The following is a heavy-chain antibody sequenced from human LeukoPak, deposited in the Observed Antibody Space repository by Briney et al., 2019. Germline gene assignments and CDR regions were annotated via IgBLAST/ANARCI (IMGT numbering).Heavy chain of an antibody. CDR2: IKQDGSEK. Sequence: GGSLRLSCAASGLTFSRYWMTWFRQAPGKGLEWVANIKQDGSEKYYADSVKGRFTISRDNSKNTLYLQMNSLRAEDTAVCYCAKIAAADVGDAFDIWGQGTMVTVSS. V-gene: IGHV3-7*01. J-gene: IGHJ3*02. CDR1: GLTFSRYW. CDR3: AKIAAADVGDAFDI. D-gene: IGHD6-13*01.